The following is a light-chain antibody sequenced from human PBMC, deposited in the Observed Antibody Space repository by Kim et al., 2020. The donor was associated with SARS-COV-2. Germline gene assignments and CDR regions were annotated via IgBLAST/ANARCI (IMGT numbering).Light chain of an antibody. CDR1: RSVSSN. CDR3: QQYNNWPIT. V-gene: IGKV3-15*01. J-gene: IGKJ5*01. Sequence: VAPGERATLACRASRSVSSNLAWYQQKPGQAPRRLIYGASTRATGIQARFSGSGSGTEFTLTISSLQSEDFAVYYCQQYNNWPITFGQGTRLEIK. CDR2: GAS.